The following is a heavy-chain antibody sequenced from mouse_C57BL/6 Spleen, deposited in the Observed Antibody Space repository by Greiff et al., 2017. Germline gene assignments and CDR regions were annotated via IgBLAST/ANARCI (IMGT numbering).Heavy chain of an antibody. Sequence: VKLMESGPGLVAPSQSLSITCTVSGFSLTSYGVHWVRQPPGKGLEWLVVIWSDGSTTYNSALKSRLSISKDNSKSQVFLKMNSLQTDDTAMYYCARRGGYYAYFDYWGQGTTLTVSS. CDR3: ARRGGYYAYFDY. J-gene: IGHJ2*01. CDR1: GFSLTSYG. CDR2: IWSDGST. D-gene: IGHD1-1*01. V-gene: IGHV2-6*03.